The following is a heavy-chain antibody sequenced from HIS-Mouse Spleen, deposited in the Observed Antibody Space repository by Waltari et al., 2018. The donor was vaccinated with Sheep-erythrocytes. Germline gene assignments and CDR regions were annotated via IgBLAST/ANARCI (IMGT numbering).Heavy chain of an antibody. CDR2: INHGGST. V-gene: IGHV4-34*01. Sequence: QVQLQQWGAGLLKPSETLSLTGAVYGGSFSGYYWSWIRQPPGKGLEWIGEINHGGSTNYNPSLKSRVTISVDTSKNQFSLKLSSVTAADTAVYYCALSVDLAGAFDIWGQGTMVTVSS. CDR1: GGSFSGYY. D-gene: IGHD6-19*01. CDR3: ALSVDLAGAFDI. J-gene: IGHJ3*02.